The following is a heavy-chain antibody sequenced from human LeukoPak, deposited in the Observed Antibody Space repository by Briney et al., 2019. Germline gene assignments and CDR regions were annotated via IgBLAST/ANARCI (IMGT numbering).Heavy chain of an antibody. J-gene: IGHJ4*02. V-gene: IGHV3-23*01. Sequence: GGSLRLSCAASGFTFSSYAMSWVRKAPGKGLEWVSAISGSGGSTYYADSVKGRFTISRDNSKNTLYLQMNSLRAEDTAVYYCAKDLLPSSYYYDSSGYDYWGQGTLVTVSS. CDR3: AKDLLPSSYYYDSSGYDY. CDR1: GFTFSSYA. CDR2: ISGSGGST. D-gene: IGHD3-22*01.